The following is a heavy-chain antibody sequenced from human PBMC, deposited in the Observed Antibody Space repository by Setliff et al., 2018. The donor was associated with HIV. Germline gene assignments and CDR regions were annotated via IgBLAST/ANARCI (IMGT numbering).Heavy chain of an antibody. J-gene: IGHJ5*02. V-gene: IGHV4-61*02. Sequence: PSETLSLTCTVSGGSTSRGSYYWSWIRQPAGKGLEWIGRIYTSGSIHYNPSLKSRITISVDTSKNQFSLKVSSVNAPDTAAYFCAREDGEYTSSPRWFDPWGQGTQVTVSS. CDR1: GGSTSRGSYY. D-gene: IGHD6-13*01. CDR3: AREDGEYTSSPRWFDP. CDR2: IYTSGSI.